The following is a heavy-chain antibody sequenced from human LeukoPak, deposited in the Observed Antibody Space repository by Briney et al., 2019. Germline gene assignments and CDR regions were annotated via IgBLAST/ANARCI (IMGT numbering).Heavy chain of an antibody. V-gene: IGHV4-4*07. CDR1: GGSISSYH. D-gene: IGHD6-13*01. J-gene: IGHJ4*02. CDR3: ARDRIAETATGYDY. Sequence: PSATLSLTCTVSGGSISSYHWSWIRQSAGRELEWIGRVYNTGTTNSNPSLKSGVTMSVDTSKNRFSLKLTSVTAADTAVYFCARDRIAETATGYDYWGQGTLVTVSS. CDR2: VYNTGTT.